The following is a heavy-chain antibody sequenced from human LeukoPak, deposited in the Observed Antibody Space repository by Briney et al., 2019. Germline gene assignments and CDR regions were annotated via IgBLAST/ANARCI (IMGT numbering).Heavy chain of an antibody. J-gene: IGHJ4*02. V-gene: IGHV4-30-4*01. CDR3: AIESGYDYVEEAY. CDR1: GGSISSGDYY. CDR2: IYYSGST. D-gene: IGHD5-12*01. Sequence: PSQTLSLTCTVSGGSISSGDYYWSWIRQPPGKGLEWIGYIYYSGSTYYNPSLKSRVTISVDTSKNQFSLKLSSVTAADTAVYYCAIESGYDYVEEAYWGQGTLVTVSS.